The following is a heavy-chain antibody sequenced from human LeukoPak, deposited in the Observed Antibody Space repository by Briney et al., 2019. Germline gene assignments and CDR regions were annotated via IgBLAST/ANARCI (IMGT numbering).Heavy chain of an antibody. Sequence: GGSLRLSCAASGFTFSDYYMSWMRQAPGKELEWVAHIDGSGRTIYYIDSVKGRFTISRDNARNSLYLQMISLGAEDTAVYYCARGNWGPDYWGQGTLVTVSS. CDR2: IDGSGRTI. J-gene: IGHJ4*02. V-gene: IGHV3-11*04. CDR1: GFTFSDYY. D-gene: IGHD7-27*01. CDR3: ARGNWGPDY.